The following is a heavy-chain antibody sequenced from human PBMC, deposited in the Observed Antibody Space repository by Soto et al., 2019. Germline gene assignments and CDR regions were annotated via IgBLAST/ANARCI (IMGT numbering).Heavy chain of an antibody. CDR3: ARHAYCGSSSCHAGVDY. J-gene: IGHJ4*02. CDR1: GGSISSSSYY. CDR2: IYYSGST. D-gene: IGHD2-2*01. Sequence: SETLSLTCTVSGGSISSSSYYWGWIRQPPGKGLEWIGSIYYSGSTYYNPSLKSRVTISVDTSKNQFSLKLSSVTAADTAVYYCARHAYCGSSSCHAGVDYWGQGTLVTVSS. V-gene: IGHV4-39*01.